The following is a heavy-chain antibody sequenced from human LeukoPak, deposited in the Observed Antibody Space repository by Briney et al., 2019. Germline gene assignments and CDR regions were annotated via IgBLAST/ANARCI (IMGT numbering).Heavy chain of an antibody. D-gene: IGHD3-10*01. CDR3: ARDSGTTGEVKFDP. Sequence: PSETLSLTCTVSGGSISSDYWSWIRQPAGKGLEWIGRIYGSGSTDYNPSLKSRVTMSIDTSKNQFSLNLISVTAADTAVYYCARDSGTTGEVKFDPWGQGTLVTVSS. CDR1: GGSISSDY. CDR2: IYGSGST. J-gene: IGHJ5*02. V-gene: IGHV4-4*07.